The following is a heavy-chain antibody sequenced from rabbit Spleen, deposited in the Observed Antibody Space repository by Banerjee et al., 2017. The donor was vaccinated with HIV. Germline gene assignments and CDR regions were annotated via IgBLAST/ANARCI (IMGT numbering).Heavy chain of an antibody. Sequence: QSLEESGGDLVKPGASLTLTCTASGFSFSSSDSMCRVRLAPGKGLEWISCIAGSSSGFTYSATWAKGRFTCSKTSSTTVTLQMTSLTVADTATYFCARDTGSSFSSYAMALCGPGTPVTVS. CDR3: ARDTGSSFSSYAMAL. CDR2: IAGSSSGFT. V-gene: IGHV1S40*01. CDR1: GFSFSSSDS. J-gene: IGHJ6*01. D-gene: IGHD8-1*01.